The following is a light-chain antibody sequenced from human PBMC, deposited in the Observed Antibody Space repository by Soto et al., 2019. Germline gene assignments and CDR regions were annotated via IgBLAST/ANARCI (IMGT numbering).Light chain of an antibody. Sequence: DIQMTQTPPSLSLSVGDRVTITCRASQDISNSLNWYQQKPGKSPRALIYGASSLESGVPSRFSGRGSGTDFTLSIISLQPEDFATYFCQQSYSTPYTFGQGTSLRIK. CDR3: QQSYSTPYT. J-gene: IGKJ2*01. CDR2: GAS. V-gene: IGKV1-39*01. CDR1: QDISNS.